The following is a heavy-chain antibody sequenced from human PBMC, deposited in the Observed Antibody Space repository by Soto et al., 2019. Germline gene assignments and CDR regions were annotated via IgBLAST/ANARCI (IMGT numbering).Heavy chain of an antibody. CDR2: TSGSGGST. Sequence: PGGSLRLSCAASGFTFSSYAMSWVRQAPGKGLEWVSGTSGSGGSTYYADSVKGRFTISRDNSKNTLYLQMNSLRAEDTAVYYCAKDHLTIVVVNIFDYWGQGTLVTVSS. J-gene: IGHJ4*02. V-gene: IGHV3-23*01. CDR1: GFTFSSYA. D-gene: IGHD3-22*01. CDR3: AKDHLTIVVVNIFDY.